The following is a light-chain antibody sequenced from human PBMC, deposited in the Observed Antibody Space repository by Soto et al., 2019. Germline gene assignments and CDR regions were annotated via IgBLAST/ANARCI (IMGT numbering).Light chain of an antibody. CDR2: EVS. CDR1: SSDVGGYDH. J-gene: IGLJ1*01. CDR3: SSYSSRGTPYV. V-gene: IGLV2-14*01. Sequence: QSALTQPASVSGSPGQSITISCTGTSSDVGGYDHVSWYQQYPGKAPKLMIYEVSNRPSGVSNRFSGSKSGNTASLTISRLQTEDESDYYCSSYSSRGTPYVFGTGTKLTVL.